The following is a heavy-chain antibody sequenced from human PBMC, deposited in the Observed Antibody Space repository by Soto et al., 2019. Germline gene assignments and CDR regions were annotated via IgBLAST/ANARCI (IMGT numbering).Heavy chain of an antibody. CDR3: ARVPLPFGYSYARGAFDI. Sequence: FSVKVSCKASGGTFSSYAISWVRQAPGQGLEWMGGIIPIFGTANYAQKFQGRVTITADESTSTAYMELSSLRSEDTAVYYCARVPLPFGYSYARGAFDIWGQGTMVTVSS. J-gene: IGHJ3*02. V-gene: IGHV1-69*13. CDR2: IIPIFGTA. D-gene: IGHD5-18*01. CDR1: GGTFSSYA.